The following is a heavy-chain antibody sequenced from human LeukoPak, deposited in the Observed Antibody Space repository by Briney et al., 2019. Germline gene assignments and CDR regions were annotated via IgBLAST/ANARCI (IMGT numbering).Heavy chain of an antibody. CDR2: ISYDGSNK. J-gene: IGHJ4*02. CDR3: ARETTSGSLDY. CDR1: GFTFSSYA. Sequence: RSLRLSCAASGFTFSSYAMHWVRQAPGKGLEWVAVISYDGSNKYYADSVKGRFTISRDNSKNTLYLQMNSLRAEDTAVYYCARETTSGSLDYWGQGTLVTVSS. V-gene: IGHV3-30-3*01. D-gene: IGHD1-26*01.